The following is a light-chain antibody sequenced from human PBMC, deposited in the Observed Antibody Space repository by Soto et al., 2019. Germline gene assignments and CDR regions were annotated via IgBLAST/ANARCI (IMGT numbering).Light chain of an antibody. CDR3: LQYHSAPIP. CDR1: QSVLNSFSNKIY. V-gene: IGKV4-1*01. J-gene: IGKJ5*01. Sequence: DIVMTQSPDSLAVSLGERATINCRSSQSVLNSFSNKIYLAWYQQKPGQPPNLLIYWATMRESGVPDRFSGSGSGTDFTLTISSVQYEDVTVYYCLQYHSAPIPFGQGTRLEI. CDR2: WAT.